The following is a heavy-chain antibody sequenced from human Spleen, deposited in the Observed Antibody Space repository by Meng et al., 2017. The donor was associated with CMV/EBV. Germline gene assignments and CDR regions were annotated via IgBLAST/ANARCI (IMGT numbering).Heavy chain of an antibody. CDR2: ISRSSSYI. D-gene: IGHD4-23*01. Sequence: GESLKISCAASGFTFSSYSMNWVRQAPGKGLEWVSSISRSSSYIYYADSVKGRFTISRDNAKNSLYLQMNSLRAEDTAVYYCASTNDYGGYSLNWGQGTLVTVSS. CDR1: GFTFSSYS. V-gene: IGHV3-21*01. J-gene: IGHJ4*02. CDR3: ASTNDYGGYSLN.